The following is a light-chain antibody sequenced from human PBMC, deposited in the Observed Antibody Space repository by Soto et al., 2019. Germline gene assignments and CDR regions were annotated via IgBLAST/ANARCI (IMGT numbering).Light chain of an antibody. CDR3: SSYTSSGTLVL. CDR2: DVS. J-gene: IGLJ2*01. CDR1: SSDVGDYDY. V-gene: IGLV2-14*01. Sequence: QSALTQPASVSGSPGQSITISCTGTSSDVGDYDYVSWYQQHPGKAPKLMFYDVSNRPSGVSNRFSGSKSGNTASLTISGLQADDEGDYYCSSYTSSGTLVLFGGGTKVTVL.